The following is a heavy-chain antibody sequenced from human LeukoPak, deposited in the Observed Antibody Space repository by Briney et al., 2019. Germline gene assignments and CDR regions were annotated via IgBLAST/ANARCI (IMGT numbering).Heavy chain of an antibody. CDR3: ARYCSSTNCYKGGFDP. Sequence: SSETLSLTCTVSGGSISSGDYYWSWIRQHPGKGLEWIGYIYYSGSTYSNPSLKSRVTISVDTSKNQFSLNLSSVTAADTAVYYCARYCSSTNCYKGGFDPWGQGTLVTVSS. V-gene: IGHV4-31*03. CDR1: GGSISSGDYY. CDR2: IYYSGST. D-gene: IGHD2-2*02. J-gene: IGHJ5*02.